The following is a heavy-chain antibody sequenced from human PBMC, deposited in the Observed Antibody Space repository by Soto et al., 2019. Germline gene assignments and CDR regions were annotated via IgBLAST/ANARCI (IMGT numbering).Heavy chain of an antibody. J-gene: IGHJ6*02. Sequence: QVQLQESGPGLVKPSETLSLTCTVSGGTISRYYWSWIRQPPGKGLEWIGYMYNTGSTVYNPSFKSRVTISVDTSKNQFSLKLNSVTAADTAVYYCARDLWGYCGTDCYPLDVWGQGNTVTVS. CDR2: MYNTGST. D-gene: IGHD2-21*02. CDR1: GGTISRYY. CDR3: ARDLWGYCGTDCYPLDV. V-gene: IGHV4-59*01.